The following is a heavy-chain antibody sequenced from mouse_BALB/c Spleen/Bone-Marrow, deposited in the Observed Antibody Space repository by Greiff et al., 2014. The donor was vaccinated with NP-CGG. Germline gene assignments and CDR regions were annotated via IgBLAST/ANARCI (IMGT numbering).Heavy chain of an antibody. CDR2: IDPANGST. Sequence: VQLQQSGAELVKPGASVKLSCTASGFNIKDTYMHWVKQRPEQGLEWIGRIDPANGSTKYDPKFQGKATITADTSSNTAYLQLSSLTSEDTAVYYCARWLLPYGLDYWGQGTSVTVSS. V-gene: IGHV14-3*02. CDR1: GFNIKDTY. CDR3: ARWLLPYGLDY. J-gene: IGHJ4*01. D-gene: IGHD2-3*01.